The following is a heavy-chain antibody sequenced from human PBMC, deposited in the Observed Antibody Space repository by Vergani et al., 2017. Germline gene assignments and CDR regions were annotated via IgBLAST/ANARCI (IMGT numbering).Heavy chain of an antibody. CDR2: IYPGDSDT. CDR3: AGLRVYYGAWSYLPADYFDY. Sequence: EVQLVQSGAEVKKPGESLKISCKGSGYSFTSYWIGWVRQMPGKGLEWMGVIYPGDSDTRYSPSVQGQVTITADKSIRTAYLPWSSLKASDTAMYYCAGLRVYYGAWSYLPADYFDYWGQGTLVTVSS. J-gene: IGHJ4*02. CDR1: GYSFTSYW. V-gene: IGHV5-51*01. D-gene: IGHD3-10*01.